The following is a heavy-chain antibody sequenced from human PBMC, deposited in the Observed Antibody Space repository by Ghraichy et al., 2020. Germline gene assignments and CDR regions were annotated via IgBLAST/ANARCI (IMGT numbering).Heavy chain of an antibody. D-gene: IGHD5-18*01. Sequence: GESLNISCAASGFTFSSYWMGWVRQAPGKGLEWVANIKQDGSEKYYVDSVKGRFTISRDNAKNSLYLQMNSLRAEDTAVYYCAREADSYGYYYGMDVWGQGTTVTVSS. CDR3: AREADSYGYYYGMDV. J-gene: IGHJ6*02. CDR1: GFTFSSYW. V-gene: IGHV3-7*01. CDR2: IKQDGSEK.